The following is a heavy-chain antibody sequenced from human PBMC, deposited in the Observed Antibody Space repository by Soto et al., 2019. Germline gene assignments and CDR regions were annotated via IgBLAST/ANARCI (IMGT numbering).Heavy chain of an antibody. V-gene: IGHV1-69*12. CDR1: GGTFSSYA. D-gene: IGHD4-17*01. Sequence: QVQLVQSGAEVKKPGSSVKVSCKASGGTFSSYAISWVRQAPGQGLEWMGGIIPIFGTANYAQKFQGRVTITADESTITSYMELSSLRSEDTAVYYCARDSWTTVVTPTHFYYYGMDVWGQGTTVTVSS. J-gene: IGHJ6*02. CDR2: IIPIFGTA. CDR3: ARDSWTTVVTPTHFYYYGMDV.